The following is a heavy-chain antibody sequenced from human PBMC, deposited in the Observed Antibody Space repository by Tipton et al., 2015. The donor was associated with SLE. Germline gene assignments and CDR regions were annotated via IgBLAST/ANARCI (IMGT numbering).Heavy chain of an antibody. J-gene: IGHJ4*02. CDR1: GFTFSSYE. CDR2: ISNGGGII. V-gene: IGHV3-48*03. CDR3: AREVGQNYFDY. Sequence: SLRLSCAASGFTFSSYEMNWVRQAPGKGLEWVSYISNGGGIIYYADSVKGRFTISRDNAKNSLYLQMNSLRAEDTAVYYCAREVGQNYFDYWGQGALVTVSS.